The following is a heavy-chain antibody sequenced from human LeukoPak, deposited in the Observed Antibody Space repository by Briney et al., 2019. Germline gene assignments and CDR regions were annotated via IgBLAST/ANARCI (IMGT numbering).Heavy chain of an antibody. CDR1: GVSISGYY. V-gene: IGHV4-59*08. D-gene: IGHD2-15*01. CDR3: ARHGGVYCSGGSCYSKSYFDY. J-gene: IGHJ4*02. CDR2: IYYSGST. Sequence: SETLSLTCTVSGVSISGYYWSWIRQPPGKGLEWIGYIYYSGSTNYNPSLKSRVTISVDTSKNQFSLWLSSVTAADTAVYYCARHGGVYCSGGSCYSKSYFDYWGQGSLVTVSS.